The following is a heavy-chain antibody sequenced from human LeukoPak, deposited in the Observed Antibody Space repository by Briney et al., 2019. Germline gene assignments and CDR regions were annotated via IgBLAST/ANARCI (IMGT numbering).Heavy chain of an antibody. CDR1: GFTFTSSA. D-gene: IGHD3-9*01. Sequence: SVKVSSKASGFTFTSSAVQWVRQARGQRLEWIGWIVVGSGNTNYAQKFQERVTITRDMSTSTAYMELSSLRSEDTAVYYCAAVRYYDILTGYTWGQGTLVTVSS. V-gene: IGHV1-58*01. CDR2: IVVGSGNT. CDR3: AAVRYYDILTGYT. J-gene: IGHJ5*02.